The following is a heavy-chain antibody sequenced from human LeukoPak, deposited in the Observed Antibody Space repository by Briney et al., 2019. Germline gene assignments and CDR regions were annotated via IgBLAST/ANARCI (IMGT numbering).Heavy chain of an antibody. V-gene: IGHV1-18*01. CDR2: ISAYNGNT. CDR1: GYTFTSYG. J-gene: IGHJ6*02. D-gene: IGHD2-2*01. CDR3: ARDCSSTSCHHRAYYYYGMDV. Sequence: ASVKVSCKASGYTFTSYGISWVRQAPGQGLEWMGWISAYNGNTNYAQKLQGRVTMTTDTSTSTAYMELRSLRSDDTAVYYCARDCSSTSCHHRAYYYYGMDVWGQGTTVTVSS.